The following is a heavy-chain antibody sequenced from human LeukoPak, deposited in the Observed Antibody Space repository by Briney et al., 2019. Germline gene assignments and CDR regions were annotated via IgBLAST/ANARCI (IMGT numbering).Heavy chain of an antibody. D-gene: IGHD2-15*01. CDR2: IYSGGRT. Sequence: PGGSPRLSRAASGFTVSSNYMTWVRQAPGKGLEWVSFIYSGGRTDYADSVKGRFTISRDNSKNTLYLQMNSLRVEDTAVYYCARDSQYCSSGSCSPGASDIWGQGTMVTVSS. CDR1: GFTVSSNY. CDR3: ARDSQYCSSGSCSPGASDI. V-gene: IGHV3-53*01. J-gene: IGHJ3*02.